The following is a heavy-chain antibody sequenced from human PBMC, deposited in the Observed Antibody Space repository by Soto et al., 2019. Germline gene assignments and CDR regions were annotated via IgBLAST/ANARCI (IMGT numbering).Heavy chain of an antibody. CDR1: GFTISGCS. V-gene: IGHV3-48*02. Sequence: GGSLRLSCEASGFTISGCSMNWVRQAPGKGLEWLAYITIRTGNIVYADSVRGRFTISADNAENSVFLQMNSLRDEDTAVYFCVRDRALASDIVPAALWGQGPLVTVSS. CDR3: VRDRALASDIVPAAL. CDR2: ITIRTGNI. D-gene: IGHD3-16*02. J-gene: IGHJ4*01.